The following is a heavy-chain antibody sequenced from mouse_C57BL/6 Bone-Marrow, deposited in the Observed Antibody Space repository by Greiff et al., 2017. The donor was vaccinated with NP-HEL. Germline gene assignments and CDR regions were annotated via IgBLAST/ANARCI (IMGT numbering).Heavy chain of an antibody. J-gene: IGHJ4*01. D-gene: IGHD2-5*01. CDR1: GYTFTSYW. CDR2: FDPNSGGT. V-gene: IGHV1-72*01. Sequence: QVQLQQPGAELVKPGASVKLSCKASGYTFTSYWMHGVKKRPGRGLEGIGRFDPNSGGTKYNEKFKSKATLTVDKPSSTAYMQLSSLTSEDSAVYYCARGDYSNYGGYYAMDYWGQGTSVTVSS. CDR3: ARGDYSNYGGYYAMDY.